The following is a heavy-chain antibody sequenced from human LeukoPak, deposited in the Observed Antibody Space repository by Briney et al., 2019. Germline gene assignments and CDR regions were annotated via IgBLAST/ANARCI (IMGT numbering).Heavy chain of an antibody. V-gene: IGHV3-53*01. D-gene: IGHD6-19*01. CDR3: ARLNFSDDY. CDR1: GFNVGSKH. J-gene: IGHJ4*02. CDR2: IYPGGDS. Sequence: GASLRLSCAASGFNVGSKHMNWVRQAPGKGLEWVSGIYPGGDSYYADSLKGLFIISRDISKKTVFLQMNSLRDEDTAVYYCARLNFSDDYWGQGALVTVSS.